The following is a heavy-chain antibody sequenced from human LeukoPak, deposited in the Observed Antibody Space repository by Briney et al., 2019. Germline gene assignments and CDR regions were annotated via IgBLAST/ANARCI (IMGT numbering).Heavy chain of an antibody. Sequence: ASVKVSCKASGYTFTSYDINWVRQATGQGLECMGWMNPNSGNTGYAQKFQGRVTMTRNTSISTAYMELSSLRSEDTAVYYCARTYYYDSGSDNWFDPWGQGTLVTVSS. V-gene: IGHV1-8*01. D-gene: IGHD3-10*01. CDR3: ARTYYYDSGSDNWFDP. CDR1: GYTFTSYD. J-gene: IGHJ5*02. CDR2: MNPNSGNT.